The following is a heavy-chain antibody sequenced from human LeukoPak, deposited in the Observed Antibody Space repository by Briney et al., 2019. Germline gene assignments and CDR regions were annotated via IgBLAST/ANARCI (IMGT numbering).Heavy chain of an antibody. V-gene: IGHV4-39*01. CDR1: GGSISSSSYY. Sequence: SETLSLTCTVSGGSISSSSYYWGWIRQPPGKGLEWIGSIYYSGSTYYNPSLKSRVTISVDTSKNQFSLKLGSVTAADTAVYYCARVLVADSSGYYSWYYYYGMDVWGQGTTVTVSS. D-gene: IGHD3-22*01. CDR3: ARVLVADSSGYYSWYYYYGMDV. J-gene: IGHJ6*02. CDR2: IYYSGST.